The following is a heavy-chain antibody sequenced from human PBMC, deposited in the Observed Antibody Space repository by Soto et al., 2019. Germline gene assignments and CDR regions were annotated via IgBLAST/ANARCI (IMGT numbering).Heavy chain of an antibody. V-gene: IGHV3-23*01. Sequence: EVQLLESGGGLVQPGGSRRLPGEASGFTFGSYAMSWVRQAQGRGLEWISAVSGSGGSTYYADSVKGRFTISRDNSKDTLYLQMNNLRAEDTAVYYCAKPPDYNWNDYWGQGTLVTVSS. J-gene: IGHJ4*02. CDR2: VSGSGGST. D-gene: IGHD1-20*01. CDR1: GFTFGSYA. CDR3: AKPPDYNWNDY.